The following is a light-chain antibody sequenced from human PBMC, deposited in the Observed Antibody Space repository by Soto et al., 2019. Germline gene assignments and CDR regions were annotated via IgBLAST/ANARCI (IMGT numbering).Light chain of an antibody. V-gene: IGKV1-33*01. CDR3: QHCESLPFT. CDR2: DAS. J-gene: IGKJ5*01. CDR1: QGIRND. Sequence: IQMTQSPSSLSASVGDRVTITCRASQGIRNDLGWYQQKQGKAPKXMIYDASNLETGVPSRFSGSGSGTDFTFTISSLQPEDIETYYCQHCESLPFTFGQGTRLEIK.